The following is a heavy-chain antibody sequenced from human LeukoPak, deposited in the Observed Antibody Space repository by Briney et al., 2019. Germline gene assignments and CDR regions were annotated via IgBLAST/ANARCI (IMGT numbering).Heavy chain of an antibody. CDR1: GFTLSSSW. J-gene: IGHJ4*02. V-gene: IGHV3-7*03. Sequence: PGGSLRLSCVASGFTLSSSWMSWVRQAPGKGLEWVANIKQDGSEKSYVESVRGRFTISRDNAKNSLYLQLNSLRAEDTALYYCARDNPPDYWGQGTLVTVSS. CDR3: ARDNPPDY. CDR2: IKQDGSEK.